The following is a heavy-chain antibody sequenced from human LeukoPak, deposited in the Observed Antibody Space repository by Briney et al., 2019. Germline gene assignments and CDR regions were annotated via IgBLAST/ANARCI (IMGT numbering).Heavy chain of an antibody. CDR2: ISYDGSNK. J-gene: IGHJ4*02. Sequence: GGSLRLSCAASGFTSSSYGMHWVRQAPGKGLEWVAVISYDGSNKYYADSVKGRFTISRDNSKNTLYLQMNSLRAEDTAVYYCAKAYDYYDGSGYYSIGDYWGQGTLVTVSS. CDR1: GFTSSSYG. V-gene: IGHV3-30*18. D-gene: IGHD3-22*01. CDR3: AKAYDYYDGSGYYSIGDY.